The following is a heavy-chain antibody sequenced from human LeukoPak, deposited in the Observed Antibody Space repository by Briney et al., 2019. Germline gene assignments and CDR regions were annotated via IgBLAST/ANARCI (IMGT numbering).Heavy chain of an antibody. J-gene: IGHJ4*02. V-gene: IGHV3-23*01. CDR1: GFTFSSYA. CDR3: ADQRYGPPGY. CDR2: IGGSGGST. D-gene: IGHD2-2*01. Sequence: GGSLRLSCAASGFTFSSYAMSWVRQAPGKGLEWVSAIGGSGGSTYYADSVKGRFTFSRDNSKNTLYLQMNSLKVDDTAVYYCADQRYGPPGYWGQGTRVTVSS.